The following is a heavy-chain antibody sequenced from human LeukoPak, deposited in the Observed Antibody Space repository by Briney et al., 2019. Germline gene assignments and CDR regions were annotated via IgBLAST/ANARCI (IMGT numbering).Heavy chain of an antibody. D-gene: IGHD3-3*01. CDR3: ARDPPYNYDFWSGYYNHYYYGMDV. CDR1: GGTFSSYA. V-gene: IGHV1-69*04. J-gene: IGHJ6*02. Sequence: SVKVSCKASGGTFSSYAISWVRQAPGQGLEWMGRIIPIFGIANYAQKFQGRVTITADKSTSTAYMELSRLRSDDTAVYYCARDPPYNYDFWSGYYNHYYYGMDVWGQGTTVTVSS. CDR2: IIPIFGIA.